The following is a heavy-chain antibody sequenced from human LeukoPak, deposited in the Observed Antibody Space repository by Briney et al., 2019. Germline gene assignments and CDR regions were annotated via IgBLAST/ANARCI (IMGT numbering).Heavy chain of an antibody. CDR2: IKYDGSEE. V-gene: IGHV3-7*01. Sequence: QSGGSLRLSCAASGLTFSGQWMNWARQAPGQGLEWVANIKYDGSEEYYADSVKGRFTISRDNAKNSLSLQMNYVRAGDTAIYYCAYTNHLTYWGQGTLVTVSS. CDR1: GLTFSGQW. D-gene: IGHD3-16*01. CDR3: AYTNHLTY. J-gene: IGHJ4*02.